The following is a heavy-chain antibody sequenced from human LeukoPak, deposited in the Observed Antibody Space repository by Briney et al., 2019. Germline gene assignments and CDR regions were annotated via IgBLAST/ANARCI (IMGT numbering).Heavy chain of an antibody. CDR2: IVVGSGNT. CDR1: GFTFTSSA. CDR3: AADDGDILTAAGGY. D-gene: IGHD3-9*01. Sequence: SVKVSCKASGFTFTSSAVQWVRPARGQGLEWIGWIVVGSGNTNYAQKFQERVTITRDMSTSTAYMELSSLRSEDTTVYYCAADDGDILTAAGGYWGKGTLVTASS. J-gene: IGHJ4*02. V-gene: IGHV1-58*01.